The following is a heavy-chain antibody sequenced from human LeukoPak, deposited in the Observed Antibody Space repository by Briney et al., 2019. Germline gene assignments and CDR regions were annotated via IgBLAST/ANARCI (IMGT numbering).Heavy chain of an antibody. CDR3: ATEKGDSPDY. CDR2: ISSGSSTI. D-gene: IGHD2-21*01. CDR1: GFTFSTFD. Sequence: TGGSLRLTCAASGFTFSTFDMTWVRQAPGKGLEWVSYISSGSSTIYYADSVKGRFTISRDNSKNTLYIQMNSLRAEDTAVYYCATEKGDSPDYWGQGTLVTVSS. V-gene: IGHV3-48*01. J-gene: IGHJ4*02.